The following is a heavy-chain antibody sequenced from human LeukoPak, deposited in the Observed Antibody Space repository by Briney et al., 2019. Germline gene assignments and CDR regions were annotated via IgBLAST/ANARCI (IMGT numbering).Heavy chain of an antibody. CDR3: ARELGYYDSSGYIPYY. CDR1: GYTFTGYY. CDR2: INPNSGGT. Sequence: GASVKVSCKASGYTFTGYYMHWVRQAPGRGLEWMGWINPNSGGTNYAQKFQGRVTMTRDTSISTAYMELSRLRSDDTAVYYCARELGYYDSSGYIPYYWGQGTLVTVSS. J-gene: IGHJ4*02. D-gene: IGHD3-22*01. V-gene: IGHV1-2*02.